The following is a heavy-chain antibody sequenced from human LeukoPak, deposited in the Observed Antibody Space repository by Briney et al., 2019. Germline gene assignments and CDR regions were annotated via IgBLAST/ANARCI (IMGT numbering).Heavy chain of an antibody. D-gene: IGHD1-7*01. J-gene: IGHJ4*02. CDR3: VGGSGTFDY. Sequence: SQTLSLTCVISGDSVSSNSAAWNWIRQSPSRGLEWLGRTYYRSKWYNDYALSVRSRITINPDASRNQFSLHLNSVTPEDTAVHYCVGGSGTFDYWGQGTLVTVSS. CDR2: TYYRSKWYN. CDR1: GDSVSSNSAA. V-gene: IGHV6-1*01.